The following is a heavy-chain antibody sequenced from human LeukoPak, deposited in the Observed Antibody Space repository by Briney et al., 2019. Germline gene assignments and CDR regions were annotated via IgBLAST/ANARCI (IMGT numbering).Heavy chain of an antibody. CDR3: AREMVTIAVSTYMDV. V-gene: IGHV4-34*01. CDR1: GGSFSDYY. D-gene: IGHD6-19*01. J-gene: IGHJ6*03. CDR2: INDSGST. Sequence: PSETLSLTCAVYGGSFSDYYWSWIRQPPGKGLEWIGEINDSGSTNYNPSLKSRVTISVDTSKNQFSLKLSSVTAADTAVYYCAREMVTIAVSTYMDVWGKGTTVTISS.